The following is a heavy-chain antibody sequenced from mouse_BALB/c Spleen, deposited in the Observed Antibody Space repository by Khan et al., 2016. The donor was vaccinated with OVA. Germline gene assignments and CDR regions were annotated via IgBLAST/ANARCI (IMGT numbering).Heavy chain of an antibody. CDR3: ARGNYYGNYFDY. CDR2: ISYSGVT. V-gene: IGHV3-2*02. CDR1: GYSITSGYA. J-gene: IGHJ2*01. D-gene: IGHD1-1*01. Sequence: VQLKQSGPGLVKPSQSLSLTCTVTGYSITSGYAWNWFRQFPGNKLEWMGYISYSGVTSYTPSLKSRISITRDTSKNQFFLQLTSVTTEDTATYYCARGNYYGNYFDYWGQGTTLTVSS.